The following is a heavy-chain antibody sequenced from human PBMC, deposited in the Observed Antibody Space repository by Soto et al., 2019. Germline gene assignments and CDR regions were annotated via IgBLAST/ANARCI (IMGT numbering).Heavy chain of an antibody. J-gene: IGHJ4*02. D-gene: IGHD5-12*01. CDR1: GGSISSSSYY. V-gene: IGHV4-39*01. CDR3: ARRRGYDWDY. CDR2: IYYSGTT. Sequence: QLQLQESGPGLVKPSETLSLTCTVSGGSISSSSYYWGWFRQPPGKGLEWIGSIYYSGTTYDNPSVKSRVTISVETSKNQFSLNLRSVTAADTAFYYCARRRGYDWDYWGRGTLVIVSS.